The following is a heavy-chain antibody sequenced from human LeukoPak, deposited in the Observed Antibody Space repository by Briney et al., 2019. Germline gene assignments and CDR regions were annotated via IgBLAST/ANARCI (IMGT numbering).Heavy chain of an antibody. D-gene: IGHD3-22*01. CDR2: IVVGSGNT. J-gene: IGHJ4*02. CDR1: GFTFTSSA. CDR3: AADPTYYYDSSGYHS. V-gene: IGHV1-58*01. Sequence: SVKVSCKASGFTFTSSAVQWVRQARGQRLEWIGWIVVGSGNTNYAQKFQERVTITRDMSTSTAYMELSSLRSEDMAVYYCAADPTYYYDSSGYHSWGQGTLVTVSS.